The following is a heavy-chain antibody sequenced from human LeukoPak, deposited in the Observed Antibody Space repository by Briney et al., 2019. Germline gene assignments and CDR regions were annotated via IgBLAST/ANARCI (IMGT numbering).Heavy chain of an antibody. D-gene: IGHD6-19*01. V-gene: IGHV1-18*04. CDR3: ARDEGSRFGIAVAGTSY. CDR2: ISAYNGNT. J-gene: IGHJ4*02. Sequence: ASVKVSCKASGYTFTSYGISWVRQAPGQGLEWMGWISAYNGNTNYAQKLQGRVTMTTDTSRSTAYMELRSLRSDDTAVYYCARDEGSRFGIAVAGTSYWGQGTLVTVSS. CDR1: GYTFTSYG.